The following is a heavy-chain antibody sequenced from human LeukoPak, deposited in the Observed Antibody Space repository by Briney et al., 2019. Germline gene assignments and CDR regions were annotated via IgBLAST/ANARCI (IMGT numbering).Heavy chain of an antibody. D-gene: IGHD1-7*01. CDR3: ARDRHSRTTDY. CDR1: GFTFSSYW. CDR2: IKQDGSEK. Sequence: GGSLRLSCAASGFTFSSYWMSWVRQAPGKGLEWVANIKQDGSEKYYVDSVKGRFTISRDNAKNSLYLQMNSLRAEDTAVYYCARDRHSRTTDYWGQGTLVTVSA. J-gene: IGHJ4*02. V-gene: IGHV3-7*01.